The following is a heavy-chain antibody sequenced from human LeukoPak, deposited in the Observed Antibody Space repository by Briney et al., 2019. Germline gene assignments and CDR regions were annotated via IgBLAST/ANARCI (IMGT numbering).Heavy chain of an antibody. CDR2: ISYSGRT. D-gene: IGHD3/OR15-3a*01. Sequence: SETLSLICSVSGDSISRSYWSWIRQAPGKGLEWIGYISYSGRTKYHPSLKSRVTISLDTSNNQISLKLSSVTAADTAIYYCARDPFDFSQSTAYWYFDVWGRGALVTVSS. CDR1: GDSISRSY. J-gene: IGHJ2*01. CDR3: ARDPFDFSQSTAYWYFDV. V-gene: IGHV4-59*01.